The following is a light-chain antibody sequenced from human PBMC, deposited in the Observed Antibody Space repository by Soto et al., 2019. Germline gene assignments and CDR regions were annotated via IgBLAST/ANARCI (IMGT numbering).Light chain of an antibody. J-gene: IGKJ3*01. CDR1: QGISSY. V-gene: IGKV1-8*01. Sequence: AIRMTQSPSSLSASTGDRVTITCRASQGISSYLAWYQQKPGKVPKLLIYAASTLQSGVPSRFSGSGSGTDFTLTISSLEPEDFAVYYCQQRNNWPPLFTFGPGTKVDIK. CDR3: QQRNNWPPLFT. CDR2: AAS.